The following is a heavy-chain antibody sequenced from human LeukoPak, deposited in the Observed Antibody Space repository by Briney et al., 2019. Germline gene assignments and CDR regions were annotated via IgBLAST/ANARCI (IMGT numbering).Heavy chain of an antibody. CDR3: ARDMIVVGGGAFDI. CDR2: IYHSGRT. D-gene: IGHD3-22*01. V-gene: IGHV4-38-2*02. Sequence: PSETLSLTCTVSGYSISSGYYWGWIRQPPGKGLEWIGSIYHSGRTFYNPSLKSRVTISVDTSKNQFSLKLSSVTAADTAVYYCARDMIVVGGGAFDIWGQGTMVTVSS. J-gene: IGHJ3*02. CDR1: GYSISSGYY.